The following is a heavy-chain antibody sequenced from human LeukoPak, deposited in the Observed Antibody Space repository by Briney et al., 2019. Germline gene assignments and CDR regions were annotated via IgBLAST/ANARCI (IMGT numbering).Heavy chain of an antibody. J-gene: IGHJ4*02. CDR2: IRRKDYNYAT. D-gene: IGHD6-19*01. Sequence: GGSLRLSCAASGFTFSDSALHWVRQASGKGLEWVGYIRRKDYNYATAYVASVKGRFTISRDDSKNTAYLQMNSLKTEDTAVYFCAIPHSGWDLYSFDYWGQGVLVTVSS. V-gene: IGHV3-73*01. CDR3: AIPHSGWDLYSFDY. CDR1: GFTFSDSA.